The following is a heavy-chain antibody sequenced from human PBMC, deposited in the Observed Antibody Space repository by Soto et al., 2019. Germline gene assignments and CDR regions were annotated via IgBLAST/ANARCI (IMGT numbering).Heavy chain of an antibody. Sequence: ASVKVSCKASGYTFTIYGISWVRQAPGQGLEWMGWISAYNGNTNYAQKLQGRVTMTTDTSTSTAYMELRSLRSDDTAVYYCARDFAPGGDRRDQFDYWGQGTLVTVSS. J-gene: IGHJ4*02. CDR3: ARDFAPGGDRRDQFDY. CDR2: ISAYNGNT. D-gene: IGHD2-21*02. CDR1: GYTFTIYG. V-gene: IGHV1-18*01.